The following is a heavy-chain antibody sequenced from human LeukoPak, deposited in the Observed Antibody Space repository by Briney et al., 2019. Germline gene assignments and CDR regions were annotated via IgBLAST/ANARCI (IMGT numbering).Heavy chain of an antibody. Sequence: ASVKVSCKASGYTFIAYYMHWVRQAPGQGLEWMGWISAHNGRTNYSQKFQGRVTMTTDTSTSTTYMELRSLRSDDTAVYFCARDYRDTAMDFYGMDVWGQGTTVTVSS. CDR2: ISAHNGRT. CDR3: ARDYRDTAMDFYGMDV. V-gene: IGHV1-18*04. CDR1: GYTFIAYY. D-gene: IGHD5-18*01. J-gene: IGHJ6*02.